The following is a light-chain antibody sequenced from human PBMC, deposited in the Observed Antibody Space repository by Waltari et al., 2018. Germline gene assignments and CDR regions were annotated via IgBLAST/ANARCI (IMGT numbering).Light chain of an antibody. CDR1: PSISRY. CDR3: QKYGSLPAT. V-gene: IGKV3-20*01. J-gene: IGKJ1*01. CDR2: DAS. Sequence: EIMLTQSPGTLSLSPGERGTLSCRASPSISRYLAWYQNKPGQAPRLLISDASSRATGIPDRFSGSGSGTDFSLTISRLEPEDFAVYYCQKYGSLPATFGQGTKVEIK.